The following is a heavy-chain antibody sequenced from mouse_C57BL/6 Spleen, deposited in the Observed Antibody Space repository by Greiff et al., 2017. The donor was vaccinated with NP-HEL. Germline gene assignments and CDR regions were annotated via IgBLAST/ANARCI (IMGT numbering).Heavy chain of an antibody. CDR2: IWSGGST. V-gene: IGHV2-2*01. D-gene: IGHD4-1*01. J-gene: IGHJ3*01. CDR1: GFSLTSYG. CDR3: ARNGIEGFAY. Sequence: VQLQESGPGLVQPSQSLSITCTVSGFSLTSYGVHWVRQSPGKGLEWLGVIWSGGSTDYNAAFISRLSISKDNSKSQVFFKMNSLQADDTAIYYCARNGIEGFAYWGQGTLVTVSA.